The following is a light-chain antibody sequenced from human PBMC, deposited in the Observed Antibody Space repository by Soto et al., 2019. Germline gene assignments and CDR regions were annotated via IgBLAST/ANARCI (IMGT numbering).Light chain of an antibody. CDR2: GVT. J-gene: IGLJ1*01. CDR3: CSYAGFTTDV. Sequence: QSALTQPASVSGSPGQSITISCTGTSSNIDVFDLVSWYRQRPGKPPKLMIYGVTKRPSGVSDRFSGSKSGNTASLTISGLQSEGEAEYCCCSYAGFTTDVCVSGTQVNVL. CDR1: SSNIDVFDL. V-gene: IGLV2-23*02.